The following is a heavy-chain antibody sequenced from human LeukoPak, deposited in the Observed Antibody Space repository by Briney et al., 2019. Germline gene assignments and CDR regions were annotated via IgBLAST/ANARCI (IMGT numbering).Heavy chain of an antibody. D-gene: IGHD3-10*01. CDR1: GFTVSDTY. CDR2: FYSGGVT. V-gene: IGHV3-53*03. Sequence: GGSLRLSCAASGFTVSDTYMTWVRQPPGKGLEYVSIFYSGGVTDYAASVKGRLTISRDESKNTVYLHMNNVRADDTAKYYCARGGANTFNSSYYYSLDVWGKGTTVTVSS. J-gene: IGHJ6*04. CDR3: ARGGANTFNSSYYYSLDV.